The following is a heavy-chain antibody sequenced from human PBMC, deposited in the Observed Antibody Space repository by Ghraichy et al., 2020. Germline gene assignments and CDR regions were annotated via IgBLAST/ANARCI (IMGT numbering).Heavy chain of an antibody. D-gene: IGHD2/OR15-2a*01. J-gene: IGHJ5*02. CDR3: AKEVNSNWFDP. CDR1: GFIFDHYV. V-gene: IGHV3-9*01. CDR2: INWNSGSI. Sequence: GGSLRLSCAASGFIFDHYVMHWVRQAPGKGLEWGSGINWNSGSIGYADSVKGRFTISRDNAKNSLYLQMNSLRAEDTALYYCAKEVNSNWFDPWGQGTLVTVSS.